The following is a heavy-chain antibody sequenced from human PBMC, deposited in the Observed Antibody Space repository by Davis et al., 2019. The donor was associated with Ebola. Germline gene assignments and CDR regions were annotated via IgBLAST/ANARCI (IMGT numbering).Heavy chain of an antibody. Sequence: PGGSLRLSCVASGFTFSNYWMSWVRQAPGKGLEWVANIKRDGSDKYYENSVKGRFTISRDNAKNSLYLQMNSLRAEDTAVYYCAKDVGRATTTLFDYWGQGTLVTVSS. CDR2: IKRDGSDK. J-gene: IGHJ4*02. CDR1: GFTFSNYW. CDR3: AKDVGRATTTLFDY. D-gene: IGHD5-24*01. V-gene: IGHV3-7*01.